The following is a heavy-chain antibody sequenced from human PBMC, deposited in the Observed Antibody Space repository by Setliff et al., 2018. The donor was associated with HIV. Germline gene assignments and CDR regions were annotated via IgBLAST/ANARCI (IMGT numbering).Heavy chain of an antibody. Sequence: PGGSLRLSCAASGFTFSSYAMSWVRQAPGKGLEWVSTVSGSGGGTYYSDSVKGRFTISRDNSKNTLFLQMNSLRAEDTAMYYCARPVAVAGSRHFDYWGQGTLVTVSS. CDR1: GFTFSSYA. CDR2: VSGSGGGT. V-gene: IGHV3-23*01. D-gene: IGHD6-19*01. J-gene: IGHJ4*02. CDR3: ARPVAVAGSRHFDY.